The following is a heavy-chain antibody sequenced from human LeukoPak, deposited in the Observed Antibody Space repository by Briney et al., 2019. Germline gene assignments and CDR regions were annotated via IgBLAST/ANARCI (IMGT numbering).Heavy chain of an antibody. D-gene: IGHD6-6*01. J-gene: IGHJ6*03. V-gene: IGHV1-69*04. CDR2: IITILGIE. Sequence: SVKVSCKASGYTFTSYGISWVRQAPGQGLEWMGRIITILGIENYAQKFQGRVTITADKSTNTAYMELSSLRSEDTAVYYCARGSLYSSSSEGGPSYYYYYMDVWGKGTTVTVSS. CDR1: GYTFTSYG. CDR3: ARGSLYSSSSEGGPSYYYYYMDV.